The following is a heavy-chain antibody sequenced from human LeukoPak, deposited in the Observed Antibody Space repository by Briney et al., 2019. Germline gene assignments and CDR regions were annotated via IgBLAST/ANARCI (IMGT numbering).Heavy chain of an antibody. CDR2: ISWNSGSI. CDR1: GFTFDDYA. Sequence: GGSLRLSCAASGFTFDDYAMHWVRQAPGKGLEWVSGISWNSGSIGYADSVKGRFTISRDNAKNSLYLQMNSLRAEDTAVYYCARVWDYYGSGSYERARLDAFDIWGQGTMVTVSS. V-gene: IGHV3-9*01. CDR3: ARVWDYYGSGSYERARLDAFDI. J-gene: IGHJ3*02. D-gene: IGHD3-10*01.